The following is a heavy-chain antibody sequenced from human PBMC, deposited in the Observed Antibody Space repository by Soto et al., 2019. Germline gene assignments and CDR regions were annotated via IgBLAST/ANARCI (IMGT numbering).Heavy chain of an antibody. CDR1: GYPFPSFE. J-gene: IGHJ4*02. CDR3: ARESNHYQDFFQN. CDR2: ISNAGSGNT. V-gene: IGHV1-3*01. Sequence: ASVKVSCKTSGYPFPSFEVHWIRQAPGQRPEWMGGISNAGSGNTKYSQKFQDRLTITGDKRATTVYMALSSLTSEDTATYYCARESNHYQDFFQNWGQGTQFTVSS. D-gene: IGHD2-2*01.